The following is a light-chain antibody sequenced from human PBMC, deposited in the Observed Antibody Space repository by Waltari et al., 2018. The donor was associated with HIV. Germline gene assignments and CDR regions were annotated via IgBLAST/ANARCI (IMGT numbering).Light chain of an antibody. CDR1: SSKLGSNT. CDR2: NSN. J-gene: IGLJ3*02. V-gene: IGLV1-44*01. Sequence: QSVLTQPPSASGTPGQRVTIPCSGGSSKLGSNTVSLYQQLPGTAPKLLIFNSNQRASGVPGRFSGSKSCSSASLAIVGLQSEDEADYYCAAWDESLNGLWVFGAGTKVTVL. CDR3: AAWDESLNGLWV.